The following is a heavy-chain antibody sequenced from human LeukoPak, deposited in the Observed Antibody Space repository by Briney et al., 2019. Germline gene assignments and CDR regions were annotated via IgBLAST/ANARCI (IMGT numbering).Heavy chain of an antibody. CDR2: ILPIVATP. Sequence: WVPVSCKASGGTFGSFGFAWVRQAPGQGLEWVGGILPIVATPNYAQKFQGRVTITADESTSTVYMELSRLRSEDTAVYYCASKSPRRWFDPWGQGTLVIVSS. V-gene: IGHV1-69*01. CDR3: ASKSPRRWFDP. J-gene: IGHJ5*02. CDR1: GGTFGSFG.